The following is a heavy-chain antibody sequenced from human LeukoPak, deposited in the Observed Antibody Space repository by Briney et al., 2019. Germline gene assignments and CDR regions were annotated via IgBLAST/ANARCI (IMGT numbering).Heavy chain of an antibody. V-gene: IGHV3-30-3*01. CDR3: AKGPYSSGPGGSFNY. J-gene: IGHJ4*02. CDR1: GFTFSSYA. Sequence: GRSLRLSCAASGFTFSSYAMHWVRQAPGKGLEWVAVISYDGSNKYYADSVKGRFTISRDNSKNTLYLQMNSLRAEDTAVYYCAKGPYSSGPGGSFNYWGQGTLVTVSS. D-gene: IGHD6-19*01. CDR2: ISYDGSNK.